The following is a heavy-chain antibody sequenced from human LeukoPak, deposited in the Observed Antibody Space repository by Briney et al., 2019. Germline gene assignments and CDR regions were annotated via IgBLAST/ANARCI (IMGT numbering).Heavy chain of an antibody. V-gene: IGHV1-69*05. CDR1: GGTFSSYA. D-gene: IGHD1-7*01. CDR3: ARGSGNYPNWFDP. J-gene: IGHJ5*02. Sequence: ASVKVSCKASGGTFSSYAISWVRQAPGQGLEWMGGIIPIFGTANYAQKLQGRVTITTDESTSTAYMELSSLRSEDTAVYYCARGSGNYPNWFDPWGQGTLVTVSS. CDR2: IIPIFGTA.